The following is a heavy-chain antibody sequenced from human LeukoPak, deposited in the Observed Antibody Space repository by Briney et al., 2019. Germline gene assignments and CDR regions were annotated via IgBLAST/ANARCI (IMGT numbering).Heavy chain of an antibody. V-gene: IGHV4-38-2*02. CDR1: AYSISSGYY. CDR3: ARDDFLQYFDY. J-gene: IGHJ4*02. Sequence: SETLSLTCTVSAYSISSGYYWGWIRQPPGKGLEWIGSIYHSGSTYYSPSLKSRATISVDTSKNQFSLKLSSVTAADTAVYYCARDDFLQYFDYWGQGTLVTVSS. CDR2: IYHSGST. D-gene: IGHD3/OR15-3a*01.